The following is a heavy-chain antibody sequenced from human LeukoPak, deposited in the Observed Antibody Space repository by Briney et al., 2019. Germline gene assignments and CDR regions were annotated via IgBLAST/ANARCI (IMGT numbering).Heavy chain of an antibody. J-gene: IGHJ1*01. CDR2: IYSGGST. CDR1: GFTFSSYG. D-gene: IGHD2-15*01. V-gene: IGHV3-66*01. Sequence: GGSLRLSCAASGFTFSSYGMHWVRQAPGKGLEWVSVIYSGGSTFYADSVKGRFTISRDNSKNTLYLQMNSLRAEDTAVYYCASDSYSPEYFQHWGQGTLVTVSS. CDR3: ASDSYSPEYFQH.